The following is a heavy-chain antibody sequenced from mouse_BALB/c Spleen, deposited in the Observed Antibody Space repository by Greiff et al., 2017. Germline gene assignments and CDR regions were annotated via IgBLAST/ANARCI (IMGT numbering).Heavy chain of an antibody. CDR2: ILPGSGST. Sequence: QVQLQQSGAELMKPGASVKISCKATGYTFSSYWIEWVKQRPGHGLEWIGEILPGSGSTNYNEKFKGKATFTADTSSNTAYMQLSSLTSEDSAVYYCASLTTATRNFDYWGQGTTLTVSS. CDR3: ASLTTATRNFDY. J-gene: IGHJ2*01. V-gene: IGHV1-9*01. CDR1: GYTFSSYW. D-gene: IGHD1-2*01.